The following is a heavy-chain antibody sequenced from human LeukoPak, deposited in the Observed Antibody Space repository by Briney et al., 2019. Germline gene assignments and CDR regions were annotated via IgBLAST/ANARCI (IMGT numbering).Heavy chain of an antibody. D-gene: IGHD3-10*01. Sequence: GGSLTLSYAASRRTVSRWSLHGVDQASGRERAGVGRSKSKSNNYATAYGASVTGRLTISRDDSKNTAYLQMNSVTAEDTAVYYCTRRADYYGSCLDYWGQGALVTVSS. J-gene: IGHJ4*02. CDR2: SKSKSNNYAT. CDR3: TRRADYYGSCLDY. V-gene: IGHV3-73*01. CDR1: RRTVSRWS.